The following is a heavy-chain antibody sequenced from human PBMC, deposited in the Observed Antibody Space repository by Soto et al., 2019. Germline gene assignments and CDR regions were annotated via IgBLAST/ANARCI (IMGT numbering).Heavy chain of an antibody. V-gene: IGHV3-48*01. J-gene: IGHJ3*01. CDR1: GFTFRNYG. CDR3: ARDQLYYNDISGRPLNAFDV. D-gene: IGHD3-22*01. Sequence: GGSLRLSCAASGFTFRNYGTNWVRQAPGKGLEWVSYIGLGSSTKYYADSVEGRFTISRDNAKNSLYLQMNSLRAEDTAVYYCARDQLYYNDISGRPLNAFDVWGQGTMVTVSS. CDR2: IGLGSSTK.